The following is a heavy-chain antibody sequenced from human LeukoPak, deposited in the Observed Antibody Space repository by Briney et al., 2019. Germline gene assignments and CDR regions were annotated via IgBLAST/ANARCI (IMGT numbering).Heavy chain of an antibody. Sequence: GGSLRLSCAASGFVFSNHEMTWVRQAPGEGLERVSDISGSGISIYYADSVKGRFTISRDSAKNSLYLQMNSLRVEDTAIYFCGLSGASSPAYCGQGTLVTVSS. CDR1: GFVFSNHE. CDR3: GLSGASSPAY. D-gene: IGHD2-15*01. V-gene: IGHV3-48*03. CDR2: ISGSGISI. J-gene: IGHJ4*02.